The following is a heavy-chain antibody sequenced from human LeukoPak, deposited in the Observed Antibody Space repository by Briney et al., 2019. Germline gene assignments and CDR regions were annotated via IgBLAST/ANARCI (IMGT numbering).Heavy chain of an antibody. J-gene: IGHJ4*02. D-gene: IGHD1-26*01. Sequence: KPSETLSLTCAVYGGSFSGYYWSWIRQPPGKGLEWIGEINHSGGTNYNPSLKSRVTISVDTSKNQFSLKLSSVTAADTAVYYCARGGWVGFPFDYWGQGTLVTVSS. V-gene: IGHV4-34*01. CDR3: ARGGWVGFPFDY. CDR1: GGSFSGYY. CDR2: INHSGGT.